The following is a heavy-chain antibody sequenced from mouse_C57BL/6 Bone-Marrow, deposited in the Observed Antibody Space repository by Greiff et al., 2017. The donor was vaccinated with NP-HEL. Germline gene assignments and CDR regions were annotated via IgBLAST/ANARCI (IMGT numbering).Heavy chain of an antibody. CDR2: ISDGGSYT. CDR1: GFTFSSYA. Sequence: DVQLQESGGGLVKPGGSLKLSCAASGFTFSSYAMSWVRQTPEKRLEWVATISDGGSYTYYPDNVKGRFTISRDNAKNNLYLQMSHLKSEDTAMYYCAREGYGSSEDYAMDYWGQGTSVTVSS. J-gene: IGHJ4*01. CDR3: AREGYGSSEDYAMDY. D-gene: IGHD1-1*01. V-gene: IGHV5-4*01.